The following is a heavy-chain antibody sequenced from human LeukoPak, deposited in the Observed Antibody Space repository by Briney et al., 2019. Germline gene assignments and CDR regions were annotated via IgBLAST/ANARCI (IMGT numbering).Heavy chain of an antibody. J-gene: IGHJ6*02. Sequence: ASVKVSCKASGYTFTRYYMHWVRQAPGQGLAWMGWINPNSGGTNYAQKFQGRVTMTRDTSISTAYMELSRLRSDDTAVYYCARDLSSITMVRGVATKNYYYGMDVWGQGTTVTVSS. D-gene: IGHD3-10*01. CDR2: INPNSGGT. CDR3: ARDLSSITMVRGVATKNYYYGMDV. V-gene: IGHV1-2*02. CDR1: GYTFTRYY.